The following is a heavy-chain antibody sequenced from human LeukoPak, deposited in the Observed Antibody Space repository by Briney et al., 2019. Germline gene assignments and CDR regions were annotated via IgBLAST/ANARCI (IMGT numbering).Heavy chain of an antibody. CDR1: GFTSSSFW. CDR2: IQQDGSER. V-gene: IGHV3-7*01. D-gene: IGHD6-13*01. J-gene: IGHJ4*02. CDR3: ARDSGIAGYYFDY. Sequence: GGSLRLSCAASGFTSSSFWMSWVRQSPGQGLEWVANIQQDGSERYYVDSVKGRFTISRDNAKNSLYLQMNSLTAEDTAVYYCARDSGIAGYYFDYWGQGSLVTVSS.